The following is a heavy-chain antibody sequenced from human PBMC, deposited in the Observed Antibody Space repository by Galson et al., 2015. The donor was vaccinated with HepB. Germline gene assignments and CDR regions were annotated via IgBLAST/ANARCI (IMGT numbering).Heavy chain of an antibody. Sequence: SLRLSCSASGFPFYCYGMHWVRQGSGKGPEWVAAILYYGSNKYYADPVKGRFTISRDNSKNTRYLQMNSLRAEDTAVYYCARDRRARWLQLIFDYWGQGTLVTVSS. CDR2: ILYYGSNK. CDR1: GFPFYCYG. CDR3: ARDRRARWLQLIFDY. D-gene: IGHD5-24*01. J-gene: IGHJ4*02. V-gene: IGHV3-33*08.